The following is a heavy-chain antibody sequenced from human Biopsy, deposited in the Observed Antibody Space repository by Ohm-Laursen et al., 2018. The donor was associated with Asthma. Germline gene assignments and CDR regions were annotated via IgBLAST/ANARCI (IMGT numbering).Heavy chain of an antibody. D-gene: IGHD3-10*01. CDR2: ISVYNGNT. Sequence: ASVKVSCKTSGYTFNSAGITWVRQAPGQGLEWMGWISVYNGNTKVAQKLQDRVTMITDTSTSTAYMELRSLRSDDTAVYVCARAVDYSHYYGIDVWGQGTTVTAS. V-gene: IGHV1-18*01. J-gene: IGHJ6*02. CDR1: GYTFNSAG. CDR3: ARAVDYSHYYGIDV.